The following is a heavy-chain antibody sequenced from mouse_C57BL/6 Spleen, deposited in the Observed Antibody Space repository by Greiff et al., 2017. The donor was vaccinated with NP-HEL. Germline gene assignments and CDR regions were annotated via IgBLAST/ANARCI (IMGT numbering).Heavy chain of an antibody. CDR2: ISSGSSTI. J-gene: IGHJ4*01. D-gene: IGHD2-4*01. CDR3: ARPGDYDEGAMDY. Sequence: EVMLVESGGGLVKPGGSLKLSCAASGFTFSDYGMHWVRQAPEKGLEWVAYISSGSSTIYYADTVKGRFTISRDNAKNTLFLQMTSLRSEDTAMYYCARPGDYDEGAMDYWGQGTSVTVSS. V-gene: IGHV5-17*01. CDR1: GFTFSDYG.